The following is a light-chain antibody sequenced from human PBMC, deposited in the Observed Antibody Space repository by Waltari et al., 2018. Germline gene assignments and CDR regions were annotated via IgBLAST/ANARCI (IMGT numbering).Light chain of an antibody. Sequence: SSRASQSVGRYLAWYQQKPGQAPRLLIYDASTRATGIPDRFSGSGSGTDFSLTISRLESEDFAVYYCQKYVNLPATFGQGTKVEIK. CDR3: QKYVNLPAT. J-gene: IGKJ1*01. CDR2: DAS. V-gene: IGKV3-20*01. CDR1: QSVGRY.